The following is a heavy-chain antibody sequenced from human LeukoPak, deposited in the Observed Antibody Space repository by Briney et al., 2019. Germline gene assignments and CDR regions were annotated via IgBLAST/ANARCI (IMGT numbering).Heavy chain of an antibody. CDR2: INHSGST. Sequence: SETLSLTCAVYGGSFSGYYWSWIRQPPGKGLEWIGEINHSGSTNYNPSLKSRVTISVDTSKNQFSLKLSSVTAADTAVYYCARVKRAGYYDSSGYSPFDYWGQGTLVTVSS. CDR1: GGSFSGYY. V-gene: IGHV4-34*01. CDR3: ARVKRAGYYDSSGYSPFDY. J-gene: IGHJ4*02. D-gene: IGHD3-22*01.